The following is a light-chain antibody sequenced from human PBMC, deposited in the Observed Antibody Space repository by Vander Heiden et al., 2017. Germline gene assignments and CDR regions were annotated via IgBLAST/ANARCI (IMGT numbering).Light chain of an antibody. CDR2: WAS. J-gene: IGKJ2*01. CDR3: QQYYSTPPYT. CDR1: QGVLYSSNNKNY. Sequence: DIVMPQSPDSLAAFLGERATINCKSSQGVLYSSNNKNYLTWYQQKPGQPPKLLIYWASTRESGVPDRFSGSGSGTDFTLTISSLQAEDVAVYYCQQYYSTPPYTFGQGTKLEIK. V-gene: IGKV4-1*01.